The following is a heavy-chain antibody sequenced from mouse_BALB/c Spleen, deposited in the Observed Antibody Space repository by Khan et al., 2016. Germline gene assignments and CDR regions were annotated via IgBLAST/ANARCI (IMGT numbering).Heavy chain of an antibody. CDR2: INPDSSTI. CDR3: ARAGYYGYLAY. V-gene: IGHV4-1*02. D-gene: IGHD1-1*01. Sequence: EVKLLESGGGLVQPGGSLKLSCAASGFAFSRYWMSWVRQAPGKGLEWIGEINPDSSTINYTPSLKDKFIISRDNANNTLYLQMSKVRSEDTALYYCARAGYYGYLAYWGQGTLVTVSA. J-gene: IGHJ3*01. CDR1: GFAFSRYW.